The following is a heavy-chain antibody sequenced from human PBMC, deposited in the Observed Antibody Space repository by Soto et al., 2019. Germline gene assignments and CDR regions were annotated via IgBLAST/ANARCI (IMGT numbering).Heavy chain of an antibody. V-gene: IGHV4-30-4*01. CDR3: ARGRYCLTGRCFPNWFDS. CDR1: GDSISNLDYF. J-gene: IGHJ5*01. CDR2: IYKSATT. Sequence: SETLSLTCSVSGDSISNLDYFWAWIRQPPGQALEYIGYIYKSATTYYNPSFESRVALSVDTSKSQFSLNVTAVTAADTAVYFCARGRYCLTGRCFPNWFDSWGQEALVTVS. D-gene: IGHD7-27*01.